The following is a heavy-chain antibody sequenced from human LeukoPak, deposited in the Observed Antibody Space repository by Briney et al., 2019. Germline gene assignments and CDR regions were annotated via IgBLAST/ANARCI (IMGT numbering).Heavy chain of an antibody. J-gene: IGHJ6*02. CDR2: IRSKANNYAT. Sequence: PGGSPKLSCAASGFTFSGSTMHRVRQASGKGLEWVGRIRSKANNYATAYATSVKGRFTLSRDDSKNTAYLQMNSLKTEDTAVYYCIRGAASGSYYGFDVWGQGATVTVSS. CDR3: IRGAASGSYYGFDV. CDR1: GFTFSGST. V-gene: IGHV3-73*01. D-gene: IGHD1-26*01.